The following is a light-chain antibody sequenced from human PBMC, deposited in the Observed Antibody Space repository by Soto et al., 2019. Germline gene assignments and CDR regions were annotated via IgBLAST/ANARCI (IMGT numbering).Light chain of an antibody. J-gene: IGLJ2*01. CDR1: NSDVGAFEY. Sequence: QLVLTQPASVSGSPGQSITISCTGTNSDVGAFEYVSWYQQHPGKAPKILIYEVSNRPSGVSNRFSGSKSGNTASLTISGLQAEDEADYYCSSYTGSTTVVFGGGTKLTVL. V-gene: IGLV2-14*01. CDR3: SSYTGSTTVV. CDR2: EVS.